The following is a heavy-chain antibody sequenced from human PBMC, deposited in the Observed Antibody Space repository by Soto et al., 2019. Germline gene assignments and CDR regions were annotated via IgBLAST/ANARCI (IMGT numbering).Heavy chain of an antibody. J-gene: IGHJ6*03. CDR1: GYTFTSYG. D-gene: IGHD2-2*01. Sequence: ASVKVSCKASGYTFTSYGISWVRQAPGQGLEWMGWISAYNGNTNYAQKLQGRVTMTTDTSTSTAYMELRSLRSDDTAVYYCARGYCSSTSCSLQNYYYYYYMDVWGKGTRSPSP. V-gene: IGHV1-18*01. CDR2: ISAYNGNT. CDR3: ARGYCSSTSCSLQNYYYYYYMDV.